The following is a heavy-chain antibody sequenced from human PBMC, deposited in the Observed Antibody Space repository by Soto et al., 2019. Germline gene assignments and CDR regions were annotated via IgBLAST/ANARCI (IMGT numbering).Heavy chain of an antibody. D-gene: IGHD1-26*01. CDR2: MNPNSGNT. Sequence: QVQLVQSGAEVKKPGASVKVSCKASGYTFTSYDINWVRQATGQGLEWMGWMNPNSGNTGYAQKFQGRVTMTRNTSVSTAYMEPSSLSSEDTAVYYCARGRSIVGAPPDDWGQGALVTVSS. V-gene: IGHV1-8*01. CDR1: GYTFTSYD. CDR3: ARGRSIVGAPPDD. J-gene: IGHJ4*02.